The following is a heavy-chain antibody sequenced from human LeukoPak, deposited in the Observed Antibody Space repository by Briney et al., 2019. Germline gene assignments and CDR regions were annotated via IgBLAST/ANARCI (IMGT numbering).Heavy chain of an antibody. CDR3: ARALAGTNDY. Sequence: GGSLRLSCAASGFTVSSTYMSWVRQAPGKGLEWVSVIYSGGSTNYADSVKGRLTISRDNSKNTLYLQMNSLRAEDTAVYYCARALAGTNDYWGQGTLVTVSS. D-gene: IGHD6-19*01. CDR2: IYSGGST. V-gene: IGHV3-53*01. CDR1: GFTVSSTY. J-gene: IGHJ4*02.